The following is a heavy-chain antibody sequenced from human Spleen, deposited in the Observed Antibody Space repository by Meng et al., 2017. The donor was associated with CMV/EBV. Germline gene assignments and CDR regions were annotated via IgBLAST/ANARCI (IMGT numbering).Heavy chain of an antibody. J-gene: IGHJ4*02. D-gene: IGHD3-22*01. CDR3: ARSYGGYYRFDY. Sequence: SETLSLTCIVSDSSVFSDHFWAWIRQPPGKGLEWIGEINHSGSTNYNPSLKSRVTISVDTSKNQFFLKLSSVTAADTAMYYCARSYGGYYRFDYWGQGTLVTVSS. CDR1: DSSVFSDHF. V-gene: IGHV4-38-2*02. CDR2: INHSGST.